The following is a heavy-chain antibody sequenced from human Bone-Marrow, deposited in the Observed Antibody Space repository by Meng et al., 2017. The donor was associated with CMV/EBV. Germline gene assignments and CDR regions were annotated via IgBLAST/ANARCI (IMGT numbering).Heavy chain of an antibody. CDR1: GFTFSSYE. Sequence: GGSLRLSCAASGFTFSSYEMNWVRQAPGKGLEWVSYISSSGSTIYYADSVKGRFTISRDNAKNSLYLQMNSLRAEDTAVYYCARDRMIVLGYGMDVWGQGTTVTVSS. CDR2: ISSSGSTI. D-gene: IGHD3-22*01. J-gene: IGHJ6*02. CDR3: ARDRMIVLGYGMDV. V-gene: IGHV3-48*03.